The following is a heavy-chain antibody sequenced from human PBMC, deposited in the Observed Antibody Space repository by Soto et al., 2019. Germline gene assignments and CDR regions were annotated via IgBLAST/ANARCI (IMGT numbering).Heavy chain of an antibody. CDR1: GFHFNRDW. V-gene: IGHV3-7*01. CDR2: INQDGSEK. CDR3: ARGPN. Sequence: GGSLRLSCAASGFHFNRDWMSWVRQVPGKGLEWVATINQDGSEKYYVDSVKGRFTISRDNAKNSLYLQMNSLRAEDTAVYYCARGPNWGQGTLVTVSS. J-gene: IGHJ4*02.